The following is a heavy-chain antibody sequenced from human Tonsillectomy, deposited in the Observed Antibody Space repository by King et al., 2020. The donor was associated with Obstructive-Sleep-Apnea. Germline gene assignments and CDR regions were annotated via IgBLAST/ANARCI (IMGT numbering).Heavy chain of an antibody. Sequence: VQLVESGGGLVQPGGSLRLSCAASGFTFSTYTMNWVRQAPGKGLERVSYISSSGSTIYYADSVKGRFTISRDNAKNSLYLQMNSLRAEDTAVYFCARLGIAVAGVDYWGQGSLVTVSS. V-gene: IGHV3-48*04. J-gene: IGHJ4*02. CDR3: ARLGIAVAGVDY. D-gene: IGHD6-19*01. CDR2: ISSSGSTI. CDR1: GFTFSTYT.